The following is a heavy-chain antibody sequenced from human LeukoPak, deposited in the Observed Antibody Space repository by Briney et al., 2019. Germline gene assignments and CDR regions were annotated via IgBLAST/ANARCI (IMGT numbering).Heavy chain of an antibody. V-gene: IGHV3-7*01. D-gene: IGHD4-17*01. CDR2: IKPDGSEI. CDR3: AEGSNYGDSSF. J-gene: IGHJ4*02. Sequence: GGYLRLYCAASGFPFSSYWMSWVRQFPGKGLEWVANIKPDGSEIYYVDSVKGRFIVSRDNAKNSLYLQMNSLRAEDTAMYYCAEGSNYGDSSFWGQGTLVTVSS. CDR1: GFPFSSYW.